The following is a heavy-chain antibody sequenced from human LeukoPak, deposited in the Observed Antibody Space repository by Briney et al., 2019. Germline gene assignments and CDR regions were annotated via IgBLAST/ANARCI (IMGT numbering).Heavy chain of an antibody. D-gene: IGHD3-22*01. CDR2: INHSGST. CDR1: GGSFSSYY. J-gene: IGHJ5*02. V-gene: IGHV4-34*01. CDR3: ARKEYEPGYYDSSGNNWFDP. Sequence: SGTLSLTCAVYGGSFSSYYWSWIRQPPGKGLEWIGEINHSGSTNYNPSLKSRVTISVDTSKNQFSLKLSSVTAADTAVYYCARKEYEPGYYDSSGNNWFDPWGQGTLVTVSS.